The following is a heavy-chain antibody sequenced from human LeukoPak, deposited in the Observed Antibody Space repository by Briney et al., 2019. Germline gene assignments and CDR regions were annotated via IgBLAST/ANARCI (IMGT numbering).Heavy chain of an antibody. J-gene: IGHJ3*02. V-gene: IGHV1-24*01. CDR2: FDPEDGKS. CDR1: GYSLTELS. Sequence: ASVKVSCKVSGYSLTELSMHWVRQAPGKGLEWMGGFDPEDGKSIYAQKFQGRVTMTEDTSTDTAYMQLNSLRSEDTAVYYCVRVRDGYNDAYDIWGQGTMVTVPS. D-gene: IGHD5-24*01. CDR3: VRVRDGYNDAYDI.